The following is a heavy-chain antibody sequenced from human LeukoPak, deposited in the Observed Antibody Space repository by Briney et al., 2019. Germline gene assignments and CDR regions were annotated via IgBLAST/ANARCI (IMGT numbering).Heavy chain of an antibody. CDR3: ARGFWSYQSRYYFDF. D-gene: IGHD3-3*01. V-gene: IGHV3-74*01. CDR1: GFTFSSYW. CDR2: INTDGSST. J-gene: IGHJ4*02. Sequence: GGSLRLSCAPSGFTFSSYWMHWVRQGPGKGLVWVSRINTDGSSTNYADSVKGRFTIFRDNAKNSLLLQMNSLRAEDTAVYYCARGFWSYQSRYYFDFWGQGTLVTVSS.